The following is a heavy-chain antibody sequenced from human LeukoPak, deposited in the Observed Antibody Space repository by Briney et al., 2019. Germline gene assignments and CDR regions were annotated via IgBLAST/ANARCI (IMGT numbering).Heavy chain of an antibody. V-gene: IGHV1-24*01. D-gene: IGHD3-22*01. Sequence: VASVKVSCKVSGYTLTELSMHWVRQAPGKGLEWMGGFDPEDGETIYAQKFQGRVTMTEDTSTDTAYMELSSLRSEDTAVYYCARGLGDYYDTGDYYYAVPAHWGQGTLVTVSS. CDR2: FDPEDGET. CDR3: ARGLGDYYDTGDYYYAVPAH. CDR1: GYTLTELS. J-gene: IGHJ4*02.